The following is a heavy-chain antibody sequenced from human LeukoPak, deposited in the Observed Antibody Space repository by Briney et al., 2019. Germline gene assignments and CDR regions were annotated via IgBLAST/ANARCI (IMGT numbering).Heavy chain of an antibody. CDR1: GYTFTRFY. V-gene: IGHV1-2*02. J-gene: IGHJ4*02. D-gene: IGHD3-10*01. CDR3: AREADFNGSGRGDS. Sequence: ASVKVSCKTSGYTFTRFYVYWVRQAPGHGLEWMGWINPNTGGTNFAQKFQGRVTMTTDTSITTAYMDLRSLTSDDTAVYYCAREADFNGSGRGDSWGQGTLVIVSS. CDR2: INPNTGGT.